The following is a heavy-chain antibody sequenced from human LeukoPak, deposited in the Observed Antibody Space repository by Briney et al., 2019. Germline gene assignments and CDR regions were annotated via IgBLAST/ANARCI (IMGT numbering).Heavy chain of an antibody. J-gene: IGHJ6*03. CDR2: IYSSGGT. Sequence: PSETLSLTCTVSGGSISSYYWSWIRQPPGKGLEWIGYIYSSGGTNYNPSLKSRVTISVDTSKNQFSLKLSSVTAADTAVYYCARGGPDFWSGYYTGYYYYYMDVWGKGTTVTVSS. CDR1: GGSISSYY. V-gene: IGHV4-59*12. CDR3: ARGGPDFWSGYYTGYYYYYMDV. D-gene: IGHD3-3*01.